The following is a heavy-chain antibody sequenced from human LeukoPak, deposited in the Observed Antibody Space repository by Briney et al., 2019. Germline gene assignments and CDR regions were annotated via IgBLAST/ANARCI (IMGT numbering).Heavy chain of an antibody. Sequence: SETLSLTCTVSGGSISSYYWSWLRQTPGKGLEYIGYTHYSGSTNYNPSLKSRVTISLDTSGNQFSLKLSSVTAVDTAVYYCASGYCGGACQLGGVDMWGQGTMVTVSS. CDR3: ASGYCGGACQLGGVDM. D-gene: IGHD2-21*02. V-gene: IGHV4-59*01. CDR1: GGSISSYY. CDR2: THYSGST. J-gene: IGHJ3*02.